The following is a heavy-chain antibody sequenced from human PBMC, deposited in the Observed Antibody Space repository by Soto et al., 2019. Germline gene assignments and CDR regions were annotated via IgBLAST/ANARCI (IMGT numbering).Heavy chain of an antibody. Sequence: QVQLVESGGGVVQPGRSLRLSCAASGFTFSNFGMHWVRQAPGKGLEWVAAISADGSDKYFSGSVKGRFTISRDNSKNTLFPLMNSLRVEDTAVYYCVKGSDVARQELDYWGQGTLVTVSS. CDR3: VKGSDVARQELDY. D-gene: IGHD3-3*01. CDR1: GFTFSNFG. V-gene: IGHV3-30*18. J-gene: IGHJ4*02. CDR2: ISADGSDK.